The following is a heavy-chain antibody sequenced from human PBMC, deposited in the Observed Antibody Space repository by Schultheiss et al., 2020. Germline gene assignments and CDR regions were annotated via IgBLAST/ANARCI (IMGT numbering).Heavy chain of an antibody. V-gene: IGHV4-34*01. J-gene: IGHJ3*02. CDR3: ARGRGRAVAFDI. Sequence: SETLSLTCAVYGGSFSGYYWSWIRQPPGKGPEWIGEINHSGSTNYNPSLKSRVTISVDTSKNQFSLKLSSVTAADTAVYYCARGRGRAVAFDIWGQGTMVSVSS. CDR1: GGSFSGYY. D-gene: IGHD3-10*01. CDR2: INHSGST.